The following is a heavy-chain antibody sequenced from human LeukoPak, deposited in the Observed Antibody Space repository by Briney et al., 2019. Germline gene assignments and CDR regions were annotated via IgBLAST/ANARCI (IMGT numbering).Heavy chain of an antibody. D-gene: IGHD2-2*01. CDR2: ISSDGSDK. V-gene: IGHV3-30*18. Sequence: GGSLRLSCAASGFTFSTYGIHWVRQAPGKGLEWVSVISSDGSDKDYADSVKGRFIISRDNSKDTLYLQMNSLRAEDTAVYYCAKDVSLPPDIVVVPPAPFDYWGQGTLVTVSS. CDR3: AKDVSLPPDIVVVPPAPFDY. CDR1: GFTFSTYG. J-gene: IGHJ4*02.